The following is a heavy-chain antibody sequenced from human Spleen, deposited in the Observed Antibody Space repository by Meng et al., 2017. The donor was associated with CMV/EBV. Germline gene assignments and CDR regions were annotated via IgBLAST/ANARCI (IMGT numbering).Heavy chain of an antibody. CDR1: GGTFRSYA. Sequence: CKASGGTFRSYAISWVRQAPGQGLEWMGGIIPIFGTPNYAQKFQGRVRITTDESTSTAYMELSSLRSEDTAVYYCATGTAMVADFDYWGQGTLVTVSS. V-gene: IGHV1-69*05. J-gene: IGHJ4*02. CDR2: IIPIFGTP. CDR3: ATGTAMVADFDY. D-gene: IGHD5-18*01.